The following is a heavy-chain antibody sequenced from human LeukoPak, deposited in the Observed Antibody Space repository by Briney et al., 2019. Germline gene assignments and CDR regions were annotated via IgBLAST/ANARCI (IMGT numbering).Heavy chain of an antibody. CDR1: GYTFNGYY. J-gene: IGHJ5*02. D-gene: IGHD3-22*01. CDR3: ARARGGGNYDSSGTEWFDP. Sequence: SVKVSCKSSGYTFNGYYMHWVRQAPGQGLEWMGGIIPIFGTANYAQKFQGRVTITADESTSTAYMELSSLRSEDTAVYYCARARGGGNYDSSGTEWFDPWGQGTLVTVSS. CDR2: IIPIFGTA. V-gene: IGHV1-69*13.